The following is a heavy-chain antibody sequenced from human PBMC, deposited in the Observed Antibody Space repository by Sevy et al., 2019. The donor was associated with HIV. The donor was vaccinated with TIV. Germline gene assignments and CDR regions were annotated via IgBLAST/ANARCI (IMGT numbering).Heavy chain of an antibody. J-gene: IGHJ5*02. D-gene: IGHD2-15*01. CDR2: IGHDGNKY. V-gene: IGHV3-30*02. CDR3: ANDYCIGNDCVLGWFDP. Sequence: GGSLRLSCAASGFTLSSVGIHWVRLTPGTGLEWLAFIGHDGNKYFYGASVKGRMTTSRDNSKNTVSLQMNSLRVEDTAIYYCANDYCIGNDCVLGWFDPRGQGTVVTVSS. CDR1: GFTLSSVG.